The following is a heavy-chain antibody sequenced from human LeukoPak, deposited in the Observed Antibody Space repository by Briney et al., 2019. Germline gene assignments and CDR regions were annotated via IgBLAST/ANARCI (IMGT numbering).Heavy chain of an antibody. Sequence: PGGSLRLSCAASGFTFSTYAMDWVRQAPGKGLEWVSGISGSGGSTYYADSVKGRFTISRDNSKNTLYLQMNSLRADDTAVYYCAKESLLSYDFDNWGQGTLVTVSS. V-gene: IGHV3-23*01. D-gene: IGHD2-15*01. J-gene: IGHJ4*02. CDR3: AKESLLSYDFDN. CDR1: GFTFSTYA. CDR2: ISGSGGST.